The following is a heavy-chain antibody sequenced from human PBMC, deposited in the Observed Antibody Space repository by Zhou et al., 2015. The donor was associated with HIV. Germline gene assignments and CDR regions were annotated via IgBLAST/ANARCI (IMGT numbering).Heavy chain of an antibody. CDR1: GYTFTSYG. J-gene: IGHJ4*02. CDR3: ARAGSELLWFRELFAYYFDY. V-gene: IGHV1-18*01. CDR2: ISAYNGNT. Sequence: QVQLVQSGAEVKKPGASVKVSCKASGYTFTSYGISWVRQAPGQGLEWMGWISAYNGNTNYAQKLQGRVTMTTDTSTSTAYMELRSLRSDDTAVYYCARAGSELLWFRELFAYYFDYWGQGTLVTVSS. D-gene: IGHD3-10*01.